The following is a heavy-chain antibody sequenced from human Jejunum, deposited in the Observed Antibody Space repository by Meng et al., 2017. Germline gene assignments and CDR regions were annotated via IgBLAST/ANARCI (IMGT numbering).Heavy chain of an antibody. D-gene: IGHD2-15*01. CDR1: SGSITNSDYY. J-gene: IGHJ4*02. CDR2: MYYSGYS. CDR3: VRHVKGFCSGGTCYLYYFDF. Sequence: QLQESGPGLVKPSETLSLTCTVSSGSITNSDYYWGWIRQSPGKGLEWIGSMYYSGYSHFNPSLKRRASISVDMSKNQLSLRLTSVTAADTAVYYCVRHVKGFCSGGTCYLYYFDFWGQGTLVTVSS. V-gene: IGHV4-39*01.